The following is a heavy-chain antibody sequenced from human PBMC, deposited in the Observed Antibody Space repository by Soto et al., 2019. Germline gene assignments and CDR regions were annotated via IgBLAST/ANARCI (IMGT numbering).Heavy chain of an antibody. D-gene: IGHD4-4*01. Sequence: SETLSLTCTVSCGSSSSGGYYWSWIRQHPGKGLEWIGYIYYSGSTYYNPSLKSRVTISVDTSKNQFSLKLSSVTAADTAVYYCARVRSMTTTYFDYWGQGTLVTVSS. J-gene: IGHJ4*02. V-gene: IGHV4-31*03. CDR1: CGSSSSGGYY. CDR3: ARVRSMTTTYFDY. CDR2: IYYSGST.